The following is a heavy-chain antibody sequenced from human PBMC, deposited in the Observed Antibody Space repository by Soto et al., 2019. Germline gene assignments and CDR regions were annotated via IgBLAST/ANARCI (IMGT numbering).Heavy chain of an antibody. CDR1: GFTFSSFG. CDR3: ARDASYYSLWSGYYPSRNGMDI. D-gene: IGHD3-3*01. Sequence: GGSLRLSCAASGFTFSSFGMHWVRQAPGKGLEWVSLIWYDGSKKSYGDSVKGRFTISRDNSRNTVYLQMNSLRADDTAAYYCARDASYYSLWSGYYPSRNGMDIWGQGTTVTSP. V-gene: IGHV3-33*01. CDR2: IWYDGSKK. J-gene: IGHJ6*02.